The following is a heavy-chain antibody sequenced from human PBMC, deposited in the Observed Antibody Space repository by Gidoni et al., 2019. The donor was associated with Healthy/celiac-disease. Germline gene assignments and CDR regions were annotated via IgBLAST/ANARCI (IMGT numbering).Heavy chain of an antibody. J-gene: IGHJ4*02. D-gene: IGHD1-26*01. CDR3: VKDSGSSCPY. CDR1: GFTFSIYA. Sequence: EVQLVESGGGLVQPGGSLRRSCSACGFTFSIYAMHWVRQAPGKGLEYVSAISSNGGSTYYADSVKGRFTISRDNSKNTLYLQMSSLRAEDTAVYYCVKDSGSSCPYWGQGTLVTVSS. CDR2: ISSNGGST. V-gene: IGHV3-64D*06.